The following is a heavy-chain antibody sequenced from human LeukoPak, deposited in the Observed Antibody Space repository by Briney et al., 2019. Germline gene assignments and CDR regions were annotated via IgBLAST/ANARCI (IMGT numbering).Heavy chain of an antibody. V-gene: IGHV3-23*01. CDR3: AKQWLEAFDI. J-gene: IGHJ3*02. CDR1: GFTLSSYA. CDR2: ISGSGDST. Sequence: GGSLRLSCAASGFTLSSYAMSWVRQAPGKGLEWVSAISGSGDSTYYADSVKGRFTISRDNSKNTLYLQMNSLRAEDTAVYYCAKQWLEAFDIWGQGTMVTVSS. D-gene: IGHD6-19*01.